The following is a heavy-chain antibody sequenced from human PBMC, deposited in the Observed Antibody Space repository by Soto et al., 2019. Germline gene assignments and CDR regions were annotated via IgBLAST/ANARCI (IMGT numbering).Heavy chain of an antibody. Sequence: QVQLVESGGGVAQPGRSLRLSCAASGFTFSNYGMHWVRQAPGKGLEWLAVILNDGGDQNYGDSVKGRFTISRDNSKNTLYLQINSLRVEDTAVYYCARDDDRPDNGLDMWGQGTMVTISS. V-gene: IGHV3-30*19. CDR2: ILNDGGDQ. CDR3: ARDDDRPDNGLDM. CDR1: GFTFSNYG. D-gene: IGHD2-8*01. J-gene: IGHJ3*02.